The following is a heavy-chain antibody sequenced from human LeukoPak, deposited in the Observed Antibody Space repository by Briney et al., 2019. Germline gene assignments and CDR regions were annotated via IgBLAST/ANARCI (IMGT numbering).Heavy chain of an antibody. D-gene: IGHD1-26*01. J-gene: IGHJ6*03. CDR2: IDRNGVGT. CDR1: GFNVLSNY. CDR3: ARNGAVGTTNYFYMDV. V-gene: IGHV3-64*01. Sequence: GGSLRLSCAGSGFNVLSNYMNWVRQAPGKGLEFVSAIDRNGVGTYYANSVQGRFTISRDNSKNTLYLQMGSLRPEDMAIYFCARNGAVGTTNYFYMDVWGKGTTVTISS.